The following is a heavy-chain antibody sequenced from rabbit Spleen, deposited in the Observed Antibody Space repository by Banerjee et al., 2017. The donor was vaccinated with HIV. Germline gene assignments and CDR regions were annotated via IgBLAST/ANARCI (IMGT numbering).Heavy chain of an antibody. Sequence: QEQLEESGGDLVKPEGSLTLTCTASGFSFSSSYWICWVRQAPGKGLEWIGCADTGSRDDTYYATWAKGRFTISKTSSTTVTLQMTSLSAADTATYFCARTDYADSDAFDPWGPGTLVTVS. V-gene: IGHV1S45*01. CDR1: GFSFSSSYW. CDR3: ARTDYADSDAFDP. D-gene: IGHD2-1*01. CDR2: ADTGSRDDT. J-gene: IGHJ2*01.